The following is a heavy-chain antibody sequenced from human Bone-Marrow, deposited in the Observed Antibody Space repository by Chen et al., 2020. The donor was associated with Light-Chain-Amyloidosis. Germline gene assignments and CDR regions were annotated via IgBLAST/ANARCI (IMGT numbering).Heavy chain of an antibody. CDR3: ARNCTSEIRGGWFDP. CDR2: VYYGGST. D-gene: IGHD2-8*01. Sequence: QLQLQEAGPGLVKPSETLSLTCTISGGSITSSRSYWGWFRQPPGKGLEWVATVYYGGSTYYNPALKNRVLISVDTSRNQFSLKLASVTASDTAVYFCARNCTSEIRGGWFDPWGPGTLVTVSS. CDR1: GGSITSSRSY. J-gene: IGHJ5*02. V-gene: IGHV4-39*01.